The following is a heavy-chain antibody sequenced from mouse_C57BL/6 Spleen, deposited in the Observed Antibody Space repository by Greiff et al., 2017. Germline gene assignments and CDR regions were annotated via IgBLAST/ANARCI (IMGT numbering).Heavy chain of an antibody. D-gene: IGHD1-1*01. Sequence: QVQLQQSGAELVRPGASVKLSCKASGYTFTDYYINWVKQRPGQGLEWIARIYPGSGNTYYNEKFKGKATLTAEKSSSTAYMQLSSLTSEDSAVYFCSREGNYGSEYFDVWGTGTTVTVSS. CDR2: IYPGSGNT. V-gene: IGHV1-76*01. J-gene: IGHJ1*03. CDR3: SREGNYGSEYFDV. CDR1: GYTFTDYY.